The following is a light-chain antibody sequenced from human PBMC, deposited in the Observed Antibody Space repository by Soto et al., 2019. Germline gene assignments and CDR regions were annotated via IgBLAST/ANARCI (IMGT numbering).Light chain of an antibody. V-gene: IGKV3-20*01. CDR2: GAS. CDR3: QQYGRSPFT. J-gene: IGKJ3*01. CDR1: QSVSSSY. Sequence: EIVLTQSPGTLSLSPGDRATLSCRASQSVSSSYLAWYQQKPGQAPRLLIYGASSRATGIPDRFSGSGSGTDFTLTISRLEPEDFAVYYCQQYGRSPFTFGHGTKVDIK.